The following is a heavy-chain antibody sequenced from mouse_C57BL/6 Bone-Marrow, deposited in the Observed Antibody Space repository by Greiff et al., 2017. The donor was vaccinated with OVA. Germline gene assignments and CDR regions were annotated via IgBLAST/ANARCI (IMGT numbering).Heavy chain of an antibody. D-gene: IGHD1-1*01. CDR1: GYTFTSYW. CDR2: IHPNIGST. J-gene: IGHJ4*01. Sequence: QVQLQQPGAELVKPGASVKLSCKASGYTFTSYWMHWVKQRPGQGLEWIGMIHPNIGSTNYNEKFKSKATLTVDKSSSTAYMQLSSLTSEDSAVYYCARTPYYYGSSYYAMDYWGQGTSVTVSS. CDR3: ARTPYYYGSSYYAMDY. V-gene: IGHV1-64*01.